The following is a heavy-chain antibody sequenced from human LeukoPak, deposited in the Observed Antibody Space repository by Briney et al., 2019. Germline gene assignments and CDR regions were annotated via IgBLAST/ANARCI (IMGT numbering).Heavy chain of an antibody. J-gene: IGHJ4*02. CDR1: GFTFSNYA. CDR3: ARDYQEYSSSWYWDY. Sequence: GGSLRLSCAASGFTFSNYAMNWVRQAPGKGLEWVAVISYDGSNKYYADSVKGRFTISRDNSKNTLYLQMNSLRAEDTAVYYCARDYQEYSSSWYWDYWGQGTLVTVSS. D-gene: IGHD6-13*01. CDR2: ISYDGSNK. V-gene: IGHV3-30-3*01.